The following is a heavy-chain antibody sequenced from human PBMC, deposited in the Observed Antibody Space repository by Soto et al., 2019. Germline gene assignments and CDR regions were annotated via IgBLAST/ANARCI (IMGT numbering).Heavy chain of an antibody. CDR3: GPRGAVADPRGY. D-gene: IGHD6-19*01. Sequence: SETLSLTCAVYGGSFSDFYWTWIRQLPGKGLEWIGEINHSGSTNYNPSLKSRVAISVDTSKNQFSLNLRSVTAAATAVYYCGPRGAVADPRGYWGQGTLVTVSS. CDR1: GGSFSDFY. J-gene: IGHJ4*02. CDR2: INHSGST. V-gene: IGHV4-34*01.